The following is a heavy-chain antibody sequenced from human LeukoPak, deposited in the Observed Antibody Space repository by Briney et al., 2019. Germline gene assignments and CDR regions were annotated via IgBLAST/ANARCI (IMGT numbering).Heavy chain of an antibody. V-gene: IGHV4-4*02. CDR2: INHSGST. Sequence: PSETLSLTCAVSGGSISSPDWWTWVRQPPGKGLEWIGEINHSGSTNYNPSLKSRVTISVDTSKNQFSLKLSSVTAADTAVYYCARIQNYYYYYMDVWGKGTTVTVSS. J-gene: IGHJ6*03. CDR3: ARIQNYYYYYMDV. CDR1: GGSISSPDW. D-gene: IGHD5-18*01.